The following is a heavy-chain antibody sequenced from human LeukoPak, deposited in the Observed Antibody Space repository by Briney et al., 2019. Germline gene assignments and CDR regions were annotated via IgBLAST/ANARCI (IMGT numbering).Heavy chain of an antibody. CDR3: ARYDSIVVRGVIITAYGMDV. CDR2: ISGSGGST. CDR1: GFTFSSYA. V-gene: IGHV3-23*01. Sequence: GGSLRLSCAASGFTFSSYAMSWVRQAPGKGLEWVSAISGSGGSTYYADSVKGRFTISRDNSKNTLYLQMNSLRAEDTAVYHCARYDSIVVRGVIITAYGMDVWGQGTTVTVSS. J-gene: IGHJ6*02. D-gene: IGHD3-10*01.